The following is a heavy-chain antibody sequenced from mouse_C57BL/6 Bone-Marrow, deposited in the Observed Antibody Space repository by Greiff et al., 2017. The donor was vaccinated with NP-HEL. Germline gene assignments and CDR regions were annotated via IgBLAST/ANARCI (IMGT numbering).Heavy chain of an antibody. D-gene: IGHD4-1*01. CDR1: GYTFTSYW. CDR2: IHPNSGST. V-gene: IGHV1-64*01. Sequence: VQLQQPGAELVKPGASVKLSCKASGYTFTSYWMHWVKQRPGQGLEWIGMIHPNSGSTNYNEKFKSKATLTVDKSSSTAYMQLSSLTSEDSAVYYCARVGGLGRDFDYWGQGTTLTVSS. J-gene: IGHJ2*01. CDR3: ARVGGLGRDFDY.